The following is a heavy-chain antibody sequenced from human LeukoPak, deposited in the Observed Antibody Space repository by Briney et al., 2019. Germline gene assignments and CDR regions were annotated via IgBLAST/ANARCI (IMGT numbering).Heavy chain of an antibody. CDR3: ARRSVGTTPQPTDC. V-gene: IGHV3-30-3*01. D-gene: IGHD1-26*01. CDR1: GFTFSAYA. J-gene: IGHJ4*02. Sequence: SGGSLRLSCAASGFTFSAYAMRWVRQAPGKGLEWVAVIAYDGINKYYADSVKGRFTISRDNSKNTVYLQMSSLRAEDTAVYYCARRSVGTTPQPTDCWGQGTLVTVSS. CDR2: IAYDGINK.